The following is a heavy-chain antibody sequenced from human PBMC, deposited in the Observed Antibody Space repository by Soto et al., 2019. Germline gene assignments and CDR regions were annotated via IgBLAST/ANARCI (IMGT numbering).Heavy chain of an antibody. CDR3: ARSLWFGELH. D-gene: IGHD3-10*01. CDR1: GFSLSTTGVG. Sequence: QITLKESGPTLVKPTQTLTLTCSFSGFSLSTTGVGVGWIRQSPGKALEWLAIIYWDNDKRYSPSLKSRVTITKDTSKNQVVLTVTNKEPVDTGTYYCARSLWFGELHWGQGALVTVSS. CDR2: IYWDNDK. V-gene: IGHV2-5*02. J-gene: IGHJ4*02.